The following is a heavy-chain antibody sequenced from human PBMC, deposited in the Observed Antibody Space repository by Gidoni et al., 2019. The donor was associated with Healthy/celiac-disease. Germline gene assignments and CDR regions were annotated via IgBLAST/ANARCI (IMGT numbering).Heavy chain of an antibody. V-gene: IGHV4-39*01. Sequence: QLQLQESGPGLVKPSETLSLTCTVSGGSISSSSYYWGWIRQPPGKGLEWIGSIYYSGSTYYNPSLKSRVTISVDTSKNQFSLKLSSVTAADTAVYYCARRMTRNSGWIDYWGQGTLVTVSS. D-gene: IGHD1-7*01. CDR1: GGSISSSSYY. CDR3: ARRMTRNSGWIDY. J-gene: IGHJ4*02. CDR2: IYYSGST.